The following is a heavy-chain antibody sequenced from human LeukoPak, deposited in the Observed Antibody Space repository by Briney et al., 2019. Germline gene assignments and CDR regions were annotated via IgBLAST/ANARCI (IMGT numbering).Heavy chain of an antibody. CDR3: ARHVYGEGMVV. CDR2: IHSSEGT. V-gene: IGHV4-59*08. CDR1: GGSLNGYY. Sequence: SETLSLTRTVSGGSLNGYYWGWIRQPPGKGLECIGYIHSSEGTAHNASLKSRLTISLDTSKNQFSLTLSSVTAADTAVYYCARHVYGEGMVVWGKGTTVTVSS. J-gene: IGHJ6*04. D-gene: IGHD4-17*01.